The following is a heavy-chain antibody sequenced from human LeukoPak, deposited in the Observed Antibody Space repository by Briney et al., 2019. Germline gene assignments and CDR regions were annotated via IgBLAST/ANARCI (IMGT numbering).Heavy chain of an antibody. CDR1: GGSFSGYS. D-gene: IGHD6-13*01. V-gene: IGHV4-34*01. CDR3: ARGAGIAYWFDP. Sequence: SETLSLTCAVYGGSFSGYSWSWIRQPPGKGLEWIGEINHSGSTNYNPSLKSRVTISVDTSKNQFSLKLSSVTAADTAVYYCARGAGIAYWFDPWGQGTLVTVSS. CDR2: INHSGST. J-gene: IGHJ5*02.